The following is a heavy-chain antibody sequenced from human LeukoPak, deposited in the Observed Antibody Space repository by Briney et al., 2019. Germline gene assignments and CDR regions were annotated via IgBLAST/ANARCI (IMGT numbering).Heavy chain of an antibody. J-gene: IGHJ4*02. V-gene: IGHV4-59*01. D-gene: IGHD2-2*01. CDR1: GGSISSYY. CDR2: IYYSGST. Sequence: SETLSLTCTVSGGSISSYYWSWIRQPPGKGLEWIAYIYYSGSTNYNPSLKSRVTISVDTSKNQFSLKLSSVTAADTAVYYCARESVTSSSEVFDYWGQGTLVTVSS. CDR3: ARESVTSSSEVFDY.